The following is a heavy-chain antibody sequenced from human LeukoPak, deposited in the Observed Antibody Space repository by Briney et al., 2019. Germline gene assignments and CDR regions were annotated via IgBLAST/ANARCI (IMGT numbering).Heavy chain of an antibody. CDR3: ARTYDSSYLGLGPYYFDY. CDR1: GYTFTSYY. D-gene: IGHD3-22*01. J-gene: IGHJ4*02. CDR2: FDPEDGET. Sequence: ASVKVSCKASGYTFTSYYMHWVRQAPGTGLEWMGGFDPEDGETIYAQKFQGRVTMTEDTSTDTAYMELSSLRSEDTAVYYCARTYDSSYLGLGPYYFDYWGQGTLVTVSS. V-gene: IGHV1-24*01.